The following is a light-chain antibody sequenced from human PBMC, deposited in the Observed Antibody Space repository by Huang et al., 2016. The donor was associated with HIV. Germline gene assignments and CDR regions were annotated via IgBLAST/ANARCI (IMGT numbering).Light chain of an antibody. CDR1: QRVSSK. CDR3: QQYNNWPRT. J-gene: IGKJ1*01. V-gene: IGKV3-15*01. Sequence: EIVMTQSPATLSVSPGERATLSYRASQRVSSKVAWYQQKPGHAPRLLIYAASTRATGLPARFSGSGSGTEFTLTISSLQSEDFAVYYCQQYNNWPRTFGQGTKVEIK. CDR2: AAS.